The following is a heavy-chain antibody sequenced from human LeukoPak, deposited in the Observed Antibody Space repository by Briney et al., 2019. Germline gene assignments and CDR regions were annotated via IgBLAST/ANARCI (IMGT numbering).Heavy chain of an antibody. CDR3: ARPSDWWELLRLDY. J-gene: IGHJ4*02. CDR2: INPNSGGT. D-gene: IGHD1-26*01. CDR1: LWTFTGYY. Sequence: ASVTVSCKASLWTFTGYYMHWVRQAPGQGLEWMGRINPNSGGTNYAQKFQGRVTMTRDTSISTAYMELSRLRSDDTAVYYCARPSDWWELLRLDYWGQGTLVTVSS. V-gene: IGHV1-2*06.